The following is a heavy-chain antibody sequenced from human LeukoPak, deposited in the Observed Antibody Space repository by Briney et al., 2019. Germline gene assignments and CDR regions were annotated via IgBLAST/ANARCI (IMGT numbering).Heavy chain of an antibody. J-gene: IGHJ4*02. Sequence: ASVKVSCKNSGYTFIGYYMHWVRQAPGQGLEWMGRFNPNTGGTSSAQKFQDRVTMTRDTSISTAYTEVSRLRSDDTAVYYCARSLYGDYFFDYWGQGTLVTVSS. V-gene: IGHV1-2*06. CDR2: FNPNTGGT. CDR1: GYTFIGYY. D-gene: IGHD4-17*01. CDR3: ARSLYGDYFFDY.